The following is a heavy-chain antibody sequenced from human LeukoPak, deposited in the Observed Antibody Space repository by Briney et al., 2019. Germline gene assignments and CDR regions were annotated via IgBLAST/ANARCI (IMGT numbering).Heavy chain of an antibody. J-gene: IGHJ4*02. V-gene: IGHV3-21*01. Sequence: GGSLRLSCAASGFTFSSYSMNWVRQAPGKGLEWVSSISSSSSYIYYADSVKGRFTISRDSAKNSLYLQMNSLRAEDTAVYYCARHSIPSHYDILTGHDFDYWGQGTLVTVSS. CDR1: GFTFSSYS. CDR3: ARHSIPSHYDILTGHDFDY. CDR2: ISSSSSYI. D-gene: IGHD3-9*01.